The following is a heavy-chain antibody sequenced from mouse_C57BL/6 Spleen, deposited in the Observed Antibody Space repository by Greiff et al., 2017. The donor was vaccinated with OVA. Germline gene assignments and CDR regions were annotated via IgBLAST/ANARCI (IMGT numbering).Heavy chain of an antibody. CDR1: GYTFTSYD. CDR2: IYPRDGST. CDR3: ARGKYYGRRYFDV. J-gene: IGHJ1*03. Sequence: VQLQQSGPELVKPGASVKLSCKASGYTFTSYDINWVKQRPGQGLEWIGWIYPRDGSTKYNEKFKGKATLTVDTSSSTAYMELHSLTSEDSAVYFCARGKYYGRRYFDVWGTGTTVTVSS. V-gene: IGHV1-85*01. D-gene: IGHD1-1*01.